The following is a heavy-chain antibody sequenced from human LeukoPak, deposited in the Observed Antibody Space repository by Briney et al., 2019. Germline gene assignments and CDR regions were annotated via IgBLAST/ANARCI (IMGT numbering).Heavy chain of an antibody. Sequence: GGTLRLSCAASGFTFSSYGMSWVRQAPGKGLEWVSAISGSGGSKYYADSVKGRFTISRDNAKNTLYVQMNSLRAEDTGVYYCARGGTSGGAPDYYYYMDVWGKGTTVTVSS. CDR2: ISGSGGSK. D-gene: IGHD6-19*01. CDR3: ARGGTSGGAPDYYYYMDV. J-gene: IGHJ6*03. V-gene: IGHV3-23*01. CDR1: GFTFSSYG.